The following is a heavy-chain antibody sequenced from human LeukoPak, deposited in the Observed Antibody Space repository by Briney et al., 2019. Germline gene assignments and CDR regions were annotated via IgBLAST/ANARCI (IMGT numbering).Heavy chain of an antibody. CDR2: IRSDGST. V-gene: IGHV3-53*01. J-gene: IGHJ3*02. CDR1: GFTVSSNY. CDR3: AREMYSGMYNDAFDI. Sequence: PGGSLGLSCTASGFTVSSNYMSWVRQAPGKGLEWVSVIRSDGSTNHADSVKGRFTISRDNSKNTLYLQMNNLRAEDTAMYYCAREMYSGMYNDAFDIWGQGTKVTVSS. D-gene: IGHD1-26*01.